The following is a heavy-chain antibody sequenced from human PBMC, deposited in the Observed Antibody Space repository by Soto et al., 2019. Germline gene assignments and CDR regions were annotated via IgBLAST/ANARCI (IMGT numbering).Heavy chain of an antibody. CDR3: ARGRAFDY. V-gene: IGHV4-34*01. CDR2: INHSGST. CDR1: GLSFSGYY. Sequence: SETLSLTCAVYGLSFSGYYWSWIRQPPGKGLEWIGEINHSGSTNYNPSLKSRVTISVDTSKNQFSLKLSSVTAADTAVYYCARGRAFDYWGQGTLVTVSS. J-gene: IGHJ4*02.